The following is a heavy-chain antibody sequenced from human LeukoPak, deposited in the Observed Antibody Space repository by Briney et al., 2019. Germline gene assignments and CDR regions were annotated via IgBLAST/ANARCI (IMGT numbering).Heavy chain of an antibody. J-gene: IGHJ4*02. V-gene: IGHV1-69*05. Sequence: ASVKVSCKASGGTFSSYAISWVRQAPGQGLEWMGRIIPIFGTANYAQKFQGRVTITTDESTSTAYMELSSPRSEDTAVYYCAIGTTMVRGVIWGQGTLDTVSS. CDR3: AIGTTMVRGVI. CDR1: GGTFSSYA. CDR2: IIPIFGTA. D-gene: IGHD3-10*01.